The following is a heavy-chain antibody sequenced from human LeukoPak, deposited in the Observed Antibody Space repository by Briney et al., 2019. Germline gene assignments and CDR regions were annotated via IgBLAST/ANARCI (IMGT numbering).Heavy chain of an antibody. CDR3: ARDSRSTFDY. J-gene: IGHJ4*02. CDR2: ISSSSNTV. Sequence: GGSLRLSCVASGFTLSSYSMHWVRQAPGKGLEWVSYISSSSNTVYYADSVKGRFTISRDNTKKSLYLQMNSLRAEDTAMYFCARDSRSTFDYWGQGTLVTVSS. D-gene: IGHD6-13*01. CDR1: GFTLSSYS. V-gene: IGHV3-48*01.